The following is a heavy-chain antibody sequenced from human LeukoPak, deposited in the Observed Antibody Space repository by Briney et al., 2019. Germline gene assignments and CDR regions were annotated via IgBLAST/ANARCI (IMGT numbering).Heavy chain of an antibody. CDR1: GFTFSSYE. CDR3: ARPHCSSTSCYGYGMDV. J-gene: IGHJ6*02. CDR2: ISSSGSTI. V-gene: IGHV3-48*03. Sequence: PGGSLRLSCAASGFTFSSYEMNWVRQAPGKGLEWVSYISSSGSTICYADSVKGRFTISRDNAKNSLYLQMNSLRAEDTAVYYCARPHCSSTSCYGYGMDVWGQGTTVTVSS. D-gene: IGHD2-2*01.